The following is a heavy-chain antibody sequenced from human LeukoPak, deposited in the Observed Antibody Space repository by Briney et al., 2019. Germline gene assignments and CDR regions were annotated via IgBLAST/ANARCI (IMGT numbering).Heavy chain of an antibody. D-gene: IGHD6-13*01. Sequence: NPGGSVRLSCAASGFTFSDYYMSWIRQAPGKGLEWVSYITSSGSNIYYPDSVKGRFTISRDNAKNSLYLQMNSLRAEDTAVYYCARVPAAAGPGGWFDPWGQGTLVTVSS. V-gene: IGHV3-11*04. CDR2: ITSSGSNI. CDR1: GFTFSDYY. CDR3: ARVPAAAGPGGWFDP. J-gene: IGHJ5*02.